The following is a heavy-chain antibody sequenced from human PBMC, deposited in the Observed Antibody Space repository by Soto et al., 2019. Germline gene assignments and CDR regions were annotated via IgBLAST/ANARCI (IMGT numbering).Heavy chain of an antibody. V-gene: IGHV2-5*02. J-gene: IGHJ4*02. CDR1: GLSLSTSELG. Sequence: SGLTLVNPPQNLTLTCTFSGLSLSTSELGFGWISQPPGKALEWLGIIYWDDDKRYSPLLNNRLTITKDTSKNQVVLTMTNMDSVDTATYYCARLTDLYIMFDFWGQGTQVTVSS. D-gene: IGHD3-16*01. CDR3: ARLTDLYIMFDF. CDR2: IYWDDDK.